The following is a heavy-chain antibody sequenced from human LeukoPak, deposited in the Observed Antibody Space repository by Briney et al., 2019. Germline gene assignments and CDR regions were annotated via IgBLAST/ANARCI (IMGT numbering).Heavy chain of an antibody. J-gene: IGHJ5*02. CDR2: ISDDGRHN. CDR3: ARERGSGSYHPFDP. V-gene: IGHV3-30*04. CDR1: GFTFSTYA. Sequence: GGSLRLSCAASGFTFSTYAMNWVRQAPGKGLEWVAVISDDGRHNYYADSVKGRFTISRDNSKSTLYLQMNSLRAEDTAVYYCARERGSGSYHPFDPWGQGTLATVSS. D-gene: IGHD3-10*01.